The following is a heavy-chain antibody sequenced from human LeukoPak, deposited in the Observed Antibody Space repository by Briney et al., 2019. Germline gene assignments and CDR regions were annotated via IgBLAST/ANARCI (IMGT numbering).Heavy chain of an antibody. CDR2: IHYSGST. CDR1: GGSISTDY. V-gene: IGHV4-59*12. D-gene: IGHD6-13*01. Sequence: SETLSLTCTVSGGSISTDYWSWIRQPPGKGLEWIGYIHYSGSTNNNPSLKSRVTISVDTSKNQFSLQLNSVTPEDTAVYYCARVYSSSFPTRGAFDYWGQGTLVTVSS. CDR3: ARVYSSSFPTRGAFDY. J-gene: IGHJ4*02.